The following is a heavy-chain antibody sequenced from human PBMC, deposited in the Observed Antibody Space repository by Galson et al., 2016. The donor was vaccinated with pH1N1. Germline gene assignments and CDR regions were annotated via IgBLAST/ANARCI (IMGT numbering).Heavy chain of an antibody. V-gene: IGHV1-2*06. CDR1: GYTFTSFY. CDR3: AKVSDLSAYELYYFDY. D-gene: IGHD5-12*01. Sequence: SVKVSCKASGYTFTSFYIHWVRQAPGQGLEWMGRINPNRGDSNFAQKFQGRVAMTSDTSISTAYTELSSLRSDDTAFYYCAKVSDLSAYELYYFDYWSEGTLVTVSS. J-gene: IGHJ4*02. CDR2: INPNRGDS.